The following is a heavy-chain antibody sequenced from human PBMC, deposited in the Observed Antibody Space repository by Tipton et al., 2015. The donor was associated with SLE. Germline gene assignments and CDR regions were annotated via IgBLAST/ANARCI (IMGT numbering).Heavy chain of an antibody. D-gene: IGHD3-3*01. CDR1: GYSINGGYY. CDR2: IFHSGSTFHSGST. CDR3: ARGRRDDFWSGIRGGYYFDY. J-gene: IGHJ4*02. V-gene: IGHV4-38-2*02. Sequence: TLSLTCTVSGYSINGGYYWGWIRQPPGKGLEWIGSIFHSGSTFHSGSTYYNPSLKSRVTISVDTSKNQFSLKLSSVTAADTAVYYCARGRRDDFWSGIRGGYYFDYWGQGTLVTVSS.